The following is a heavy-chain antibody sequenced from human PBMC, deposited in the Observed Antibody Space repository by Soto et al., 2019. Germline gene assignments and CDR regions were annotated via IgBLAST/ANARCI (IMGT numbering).Heavy chain of an antibody. CDR3: ARAFYGDYAFDY. V-gene: IGHV3-53*04. Sequence: PGESLRHYCAASGFNDSSHYMSWLRQSPGKGLEWVSVIYSGGSTYYADSVKGRFTISRHNSKNTLYLQMNSLRAEDTAVYYCARAFYGDYAFDYWGQGTLVTVSS. J-gene: IGHJ4*02. D-gene: IGHD4-17*01. CDR2: IYSGGST. CDR1: GFNDSSHY.